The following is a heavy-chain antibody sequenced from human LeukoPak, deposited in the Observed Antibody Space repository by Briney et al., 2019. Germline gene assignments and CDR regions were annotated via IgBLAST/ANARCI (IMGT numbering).Heavy chain of an antibody. CDR1: GGSFSGYY. CDR2: INHSGSP. Sequence: PSETLSLTCTVYGGSFSGYYWSWIRQPPGKGLEWIGEINHSGSPNYNPSLKSRVTISVDTSKNQFSLKLSSVTAADTAVYYCATERGYSYGPFDYWGQGTLVTVSS. CDR3: ATERGYSYGPFDY. J-gene: IGHJ4*02. V-gene: IGHV4-34*01. D-gene: IGHD5-18*01.